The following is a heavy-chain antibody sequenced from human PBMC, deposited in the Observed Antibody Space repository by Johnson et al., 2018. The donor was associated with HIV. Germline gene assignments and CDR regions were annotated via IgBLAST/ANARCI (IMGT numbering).Heavy chain of an antibody. CDR1: GFTFSSYT. V-gene: IGHV3-15*01. Sequence: VQLVESGGGVVQPGRSLRLSCAASGFTFSSYTMHWVRQAPGKGLEWVGRINTKTEGETTDYAAAVKGRFTISRDDSKNTLYLQMNSLRAEDTAVYYCAKNQHEQRVVPAERHAAFYIWGQGTMVTVSS. J-gene: IGHJ3*02. D-gene: IGHD2-2*01. CDR2: INTKTEGETT. CDR3: AKNQHEQRVVPAERHAAFYI.